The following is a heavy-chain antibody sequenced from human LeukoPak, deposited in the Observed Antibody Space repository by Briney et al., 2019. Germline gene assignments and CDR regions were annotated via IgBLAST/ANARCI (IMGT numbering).Heavy chain of an antibody. CDR2: INQGGSEK. CDR3: VRDGSGYDY. CDR1: IFTFSDYW. J-gene: IGHJ4*02. V-gene: IGHV3-7*05. D-gene: IGHD6-19*01. Sequence: PVGALRLSCAPFIFTFSDYWMSWVRDPPGRGLEWVANINQGGSEKYYLNSVKGRFTISRDNAKNSLYLQMNSLRADDTAIYYCVRDGSGYDYWGQGTLVTVSS.